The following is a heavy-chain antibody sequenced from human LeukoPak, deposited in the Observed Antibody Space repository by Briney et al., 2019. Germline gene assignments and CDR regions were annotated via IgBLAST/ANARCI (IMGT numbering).Heavy chain of an antibody. V-gene: IGHV4-39*07. CDR3: AREGVRMRYGSGAIFDY. D-gene: IGHD3-10*01. CDR2: IYYSGST. CDR1: GGSISSSSYY. J-gene: IGHJ4*02. Sequence: PSETLSLTCTVSGGSISSSSYYWGWIRQPPGKGLEWIGSIYYSGSTYYNPSLKSRVTISVDTSKNQFSLKLSSVTAADTAVYYCAREGVRMRYGSGAIFDYWGQGTLVTVSS.